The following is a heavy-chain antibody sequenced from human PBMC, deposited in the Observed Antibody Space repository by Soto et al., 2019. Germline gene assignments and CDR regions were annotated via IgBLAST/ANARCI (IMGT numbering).Heavy chain of an antibody. V-gene: IGHV4-39*01. CDR2: IYYSGST. Sequence: PSETLSLTCTVSGGSISSSSYYWGWIRQPPGKGLEWIGSIYYSGSTYYNPSLKSRVTISVDTSKNQFSLKLSSVTAADTAVYYCARHTGRYCSGGSCYLSDPWSQGTLVTVSS. CDR1: GGSISSSSYY. J-gene: IGHJ5*02. D-gene: IGHD2-15*01. CDR3: ARHTGRYCSGGSCYLSDP.